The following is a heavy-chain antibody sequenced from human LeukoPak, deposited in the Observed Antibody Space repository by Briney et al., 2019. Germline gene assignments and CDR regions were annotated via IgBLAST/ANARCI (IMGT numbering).Heavy chain of an antibody. CDR3: ARSAAPTEDYYFDY. Sequence: PSETLSLTCAVYGGSFSGYYWSWIRQPPGKGLEWIGEINHSGSTNYNPSLKSRVTISVDTSKNQFSLKLSSVTAADTAVYYCARSAAPTEDYYFDYWGQGTLVTVSS. CDR2: INHSGST. J-gene: IGHJ4*02. V-gene: IGHV4-34*01. D-gene: IGHD6-13*01. CDR1: GGSFSGYY.